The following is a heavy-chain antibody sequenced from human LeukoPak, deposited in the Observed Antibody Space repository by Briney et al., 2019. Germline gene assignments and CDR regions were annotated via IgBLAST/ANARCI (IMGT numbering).Heavy chain of an antibody. J-gene: IGHJ4*02. V-gene: IGHV3-23*01. CDR1: GFTFSSYA. Sequence: PGGSLRLSCAASGFTFSSYAMSWVRQAPGKGLEWVSGISDNGGNTYYADSVKGRFTISRDNSKNTVYLQMHSLRADDTAVYYCAKVRSGSSNLQDYWGQGTLVTVSS. CDR2: ISDNGGNT. D-gene: IGHD1-26*01. CDR3: AKVRSGSSNLQDY.